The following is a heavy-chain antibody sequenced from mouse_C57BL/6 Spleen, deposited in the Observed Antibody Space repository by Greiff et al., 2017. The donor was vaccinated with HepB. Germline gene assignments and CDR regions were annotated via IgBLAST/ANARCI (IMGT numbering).Heavy chain of an antibody. J-gene: IGHJ2*01. CDR1: GFTFSSYA. V-gene: IGHV5-4*03. Sequence: EVMLVESGGGLVKPGGSLKLSCAAPGFTFSSYAMSWVRQTPEKRLEWVATISDGGSYTYYPDNVKGRFTISRDNAKNNLYLQMSHLKSEDTAKYYCARRDVTKYYFGCWCQGTTLTVSS. CDR2: ISDGGSYT. CDR3: ARRDVTKYYFGC. D-gene: IGHD1-3*01.